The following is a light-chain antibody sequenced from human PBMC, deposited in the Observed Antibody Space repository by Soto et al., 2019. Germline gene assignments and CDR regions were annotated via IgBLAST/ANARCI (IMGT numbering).Light chain of an antibody. J-gene: IGKJ1*01. CDR3: QQYDSSPWA. CDR2: GVS. CDR1: QSVTSNY. V-gene: IGKV3-20*01. Sequence: EIVLTQSPATLSLSPVERATLSCRASQSVTSNYLAWYQQKPGQAPRLLMYGVSTRATGVPDRFSGSGSGADFTLTISGLEPEDLGVYYCQQYDSSPWAFGPGTKVDIK.